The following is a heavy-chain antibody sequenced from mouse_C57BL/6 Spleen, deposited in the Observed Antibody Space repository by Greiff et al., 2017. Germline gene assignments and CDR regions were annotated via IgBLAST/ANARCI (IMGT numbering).Heavy chain of an antibody. V-gene: IGHV5-9-1*02. Sequence: EVKLMESGEGLVKPGGSLKLSCAASGFTFSSYAMSWVRQTPEKRLEWVAYISSGGDYIYYADTVKGRFTISRDNARNTLYLQMSSLKSEDTAMYYCTRGESDYDFFFDYWGQGTTLTVSS. CDR2: ISSGGDYI. D-gene: IGHD2-4*01. CDR1: GFTFSSYA. CDR3: TRGESDYDFFFDY. J-gene: IGHJ2*01.